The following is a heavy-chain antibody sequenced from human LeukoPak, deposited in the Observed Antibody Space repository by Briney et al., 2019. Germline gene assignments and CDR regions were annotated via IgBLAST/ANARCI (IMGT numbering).Heavy chain of an antibody. D-gene: IGHD6-13*01. V-gene: IGHV4-39*07. CDR3: AREEAAGTDDAFDI. CDR2: IYYSGST. Sequence: SETLSLTCTVSGGSISSSSYYWGWIRQPPGKGLEWIGSIYYSGSTYYNPSLKSRVTISVDTPKNQFSLKLSSVTAADTAVYYCAREEAAGTDDAFDIWGQGTMVTVSS. J-gene: IGHJ3*02. CDR1: GGSISSSSYY.